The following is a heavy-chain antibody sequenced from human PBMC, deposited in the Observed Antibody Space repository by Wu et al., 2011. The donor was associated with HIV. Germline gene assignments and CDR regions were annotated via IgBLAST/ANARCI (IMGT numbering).Heavy chain of an antibody. CDR3: ASLQQIVPDYEDTSGLESFDI. CDR1: GDTFSTSG. CDR2: IIPISGPA. D-gene: IGHD3-22*01. Sequence: QVQLVQSGAEVKKPGSSVKVSCKTSGDTFSTSGISWVRQTPGQGLEWMGRIIPISGPANYAQKFQGRVIISADTSTDTAHMELRTLRSEDTAIYFCASLQQIVPDYEDTSGLESFDIWGQGTLVIVSS. V-gene: IGHV1-69*14. J-gene: IGHJ3*02.